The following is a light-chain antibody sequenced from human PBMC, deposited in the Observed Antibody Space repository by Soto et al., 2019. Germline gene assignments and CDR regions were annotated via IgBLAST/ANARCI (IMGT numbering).Light chain of an antibody. CDR1: SSNVGNND. V-gene: IGLV1-51*01. CDR2: DNN. J-gene: IGLJ2*01. CDR3: GAWDSSLMGVV. Sequence: QSVLTQPPSVSAAPGQKVTISCSGSSSNVGNNDVSWYQQLPGTAPKLLIYDNNKRPSGIPDRFSGSKSATSATLDITALQTGDEADYYCGAWDSSLMGVVFGGGTKLTVL.